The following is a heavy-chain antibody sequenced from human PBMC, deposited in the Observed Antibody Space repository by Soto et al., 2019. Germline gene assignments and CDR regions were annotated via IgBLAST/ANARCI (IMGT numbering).Heavy chain of an antibody. CDR2: IYYSGST. Sequence: SETLSLTCTVSGGSISSYYWSWIRQPPGKGLEWIGYIYYSGSTNYNPSLKSRVTISVDTSKNQFSLKLSSVTAADTALFYFARSANVLRYFDPSNWFDPWGQGTLVTVSS. V-gene: IGHV4-59*01. D-gene: IGHD3-9*01. CDR1: GGSISSYY. J-gene: IGHJ5*02. CDR3: ARSANVLRYFDPSNWFDP.